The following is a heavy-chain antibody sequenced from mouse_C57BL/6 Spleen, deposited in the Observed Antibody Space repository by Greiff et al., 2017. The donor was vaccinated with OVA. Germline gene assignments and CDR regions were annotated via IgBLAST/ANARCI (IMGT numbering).Heavy chain of an antibody. CDR1: GYTFTDYE. J-gene: IGHJ2*01. CDR3: TRGGYYGGDFDY. V-gene: IGHV1-15*01. CDR2: IDPETGGT. D-gene: IGHD2-3*01. Sequence: VQLQQSGAELVRPGASVTLSCKASGYTFTDYEMHWVKQTPVHGLEWIGAIDPETGGTASNQKFKGKAILTADKSSSTAYMELRSLSSEDSAVYYCTRGGYYGGDFDYWGQGTTLTVSS.